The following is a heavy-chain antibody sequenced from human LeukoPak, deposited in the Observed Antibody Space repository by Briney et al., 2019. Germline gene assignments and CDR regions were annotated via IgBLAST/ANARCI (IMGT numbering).Heavy chain of an antibody. D-gene: IGHD6-19*01. J-gene: IGHJ3*02. CDR1: GFTFRSYA. Sequence: SGGSLRLSCAASGFTFRSYAMSWVRQAPGKGLEWVSAISGSGGNTYYAESVKGRFTISRDNSKNTLYLQMNSLRAEDTAVYYCANNSSDFDAFDIWRQGIMATVSS. V-gene: IGHV3-23*01. CDR2: ISGSGGNT. CDR3: ANNSSDFDAFDI.